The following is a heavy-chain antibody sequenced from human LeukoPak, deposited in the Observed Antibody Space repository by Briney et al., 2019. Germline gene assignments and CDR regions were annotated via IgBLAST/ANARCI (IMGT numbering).Heavy chain of an antibody. CDR3: ARGPTRAIGFDI. Sequence: SQTLSLTCSVSGDSISSGTYYWSWVRQPAGKGLEWLGRIYSSGSTNYNPSLKSRVALSVDTSKNQFSLKLSSVTAADTAVYYCARGPTRAIGFDIWGQGTTVTVS. CDR2: IYSSGST. V-gene: IGHV4-61*02. CDR1: GDSISSGTYY. J-gene: IGHJ3*02.